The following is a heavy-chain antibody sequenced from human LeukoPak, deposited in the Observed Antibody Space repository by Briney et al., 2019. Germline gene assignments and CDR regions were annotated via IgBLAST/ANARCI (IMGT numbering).Heavy chain of an antibody. D-gene: IGHD7-27*01. CDR2: ISSSSSYI. V-gene: IGHV3-21*01. J-gene: IGHJ4*02. CDR3: ARASHWDHFDY. CDR1: GFTFSSYS. Sequence: GGSLRLSCAASGFTFSSYSMNWVRQAPGKGLEWVSSISSSSSYIYYADSVKGRFTISRDNAKNSLYLQMNSLRAEDTAVYCCARASHWDHFDYWGQGTLVTVSS.